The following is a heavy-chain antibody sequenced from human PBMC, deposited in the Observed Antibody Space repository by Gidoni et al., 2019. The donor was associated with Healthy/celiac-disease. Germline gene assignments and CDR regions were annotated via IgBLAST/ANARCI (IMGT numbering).Heavy chain of an antibody. J-gene: IGHJ4*02. D-gene: IGHD3-10*01. Sequence: GAEVKKPGESLKISCKGSGYSFTSYWIGWVRQMPGKGLEWMGIIYPGDSDTRYSPSFQGQVTISADKSISTAYLQWSSLKASDTAMYYCARQILTAGFSGSPNFDYWGQGTLVTVSS. CDR1: GYSFTSYW. CDR3: ARQILTAGFSGSPNFDY. CDR2: IYPGDSDT. V-gene: IGHV5-51*01.